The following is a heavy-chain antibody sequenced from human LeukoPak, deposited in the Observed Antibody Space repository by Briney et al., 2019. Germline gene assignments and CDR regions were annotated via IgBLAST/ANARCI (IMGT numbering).Heavy chain of an antibody. D-gene: IGHD1-26*01. CDR3: ARAPSGSYGRGYFDH. CDR2: IKQDGSEK. Sequence: GGSLRLSCAASGFTFSSYWMSWVRQAPGKGLEWVANIKQDGSEKYYVDSVKGRFTISRDNAKNSLYLQMNSLRAEDTAVYYCARAPSGSYGRGYFDHWGQGTLVTVSS. CDR1: GFTFSSYW. J-gene: IGHJ4*02. V-gene: IGHV3-7*04.